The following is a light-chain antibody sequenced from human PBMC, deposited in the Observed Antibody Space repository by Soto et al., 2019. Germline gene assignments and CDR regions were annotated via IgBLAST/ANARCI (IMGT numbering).Light chain of an antibody. J-gene: IGLJ3*02. CDR1: SSNIGAGYD. Sequence: QSVLTQPPSVSGAPGQRVTISCTGSSSNIGAGYDVHWYQQLPGTAPKLLIYRNNNRPSGVPDRFSGSKSGTSASLAITGLQAEDEADYYCHSYDSSLSGSVFGGGTKLTDL. V-gene: IGLV1-40*01. CDR3: HSYDSSLSGSV. CDR2: RNN.